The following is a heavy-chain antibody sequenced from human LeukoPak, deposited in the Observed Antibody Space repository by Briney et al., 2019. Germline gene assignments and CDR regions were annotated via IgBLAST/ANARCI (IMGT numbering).Heavy chain of an antibody. D-gene: IGHD6-19*01. Sequence: GGSLRLSCAASGFTFDDYAMHWVRQAPGKGLEWVSGISWNSGSIGYADSVKGRFTISRDNAKNTLYLQMNSLRAEDTAVYYCARERADRVAVAVYYYYGMDVWGQGTTVTVSS. CDR3: ARERADRVAVAVYYYYGMDV. V-gene: IGHV3-9*01. CDR1: GFTFDDYA. CDR2: ISWNSGSI. J-gene: IGHJ6*02.